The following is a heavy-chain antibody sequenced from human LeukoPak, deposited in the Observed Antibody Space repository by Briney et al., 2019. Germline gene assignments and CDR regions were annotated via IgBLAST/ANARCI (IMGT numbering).Heavy chain of an antibody. D-gene: IGHD3-10*02. V-gene: IGHV3-23*01. CDR1: GFTFSSYT. CDR2: ISASGAST. CDR3: AHMVWEYVGGLDV. Sequence: GGSLRLSCAASGFTFSSYTMSWVRQAPGKGLEWVSAISASGASTFYTDSVKGRFTISRDNSKNTLYLQMHSLRVEDTAVYYCAHMVWEYVGGLDVWGQGTTVTVSS. J-gene: IGHJ6*02.